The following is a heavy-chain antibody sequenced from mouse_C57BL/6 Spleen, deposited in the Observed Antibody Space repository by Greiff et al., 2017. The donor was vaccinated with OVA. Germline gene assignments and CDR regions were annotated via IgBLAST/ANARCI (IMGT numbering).Heavy chain of an antibody. D-gene: IGHD1-1*01. Sequence: EVQRVESEGGLVQPGSSMKLSCTASGFTFSDYYMAWVRQVPEKGLEWVANINYDGSSTYYLDSLKSRFIISRDNAKNILYLQMSSLKSEDTATYYCARDPTVGDWYFDVWGTGTTVTVSS. J-gene: IGHJ1*03. CDR3: ARDPTVGDWYFDV. CDR2: INYDGSST. V-gene: IGHV5-16*01. CDR1: GFTFSDYY.